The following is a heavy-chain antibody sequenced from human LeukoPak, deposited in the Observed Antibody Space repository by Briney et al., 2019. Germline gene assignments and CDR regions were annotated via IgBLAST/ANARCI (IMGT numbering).Heavy chain of an antibody. V-gene: IGHV3-53*01. D-gene: IGHD3-10*01. Sequence: GGSLRLSCAASGFTVSSNCMSWVRQAPGKGLEWVSVIYSGGSTYYADSVKGRFTISRDNSKNTLYLQMNSLRAEDTAVYYCTTDLSYYGSGSYFAFDIWGQGTMVTVSS. CDR1: GFTVSSNC. CDR3: TTDLSYYGSGSYFAFDI. CDR2: IYSGGST. J-gene: IGHJ3*02.